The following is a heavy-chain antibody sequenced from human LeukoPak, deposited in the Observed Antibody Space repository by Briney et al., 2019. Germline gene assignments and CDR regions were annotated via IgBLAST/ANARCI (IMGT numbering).Heavy chain of an antibody. J-gene: IGHJ4*02. D-gene: IGHD4-23*01. V-gene: IGHV3-23*01. CDR1: GFTFSSYG. CDR3: AKDLVRTVAFDY. CDR2: ISGSGGST. Sequence: GGSLRLSCAASGFTFSSYGMSWVRQAPGKGLEWVSAISGSGGSTYYADSVKGRFTISRDNSKNTLYLQMNSLRAEDTAVYYCAKDLVRTVAFDYWGQGTLVTVSS.